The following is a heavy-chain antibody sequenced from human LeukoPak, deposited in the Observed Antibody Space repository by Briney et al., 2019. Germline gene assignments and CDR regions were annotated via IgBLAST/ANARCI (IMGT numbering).Heavy chain of an antibody. D-gene: IGHD3-22*01. V-gene: IGHV3-21*01. CDR2: ISSSSSYI. CDR1: GFTFSSYS. J-gene: IGHJ5*02. CDR3: ARAHKEDSSGYYPWFAP. Sequence: GGSLRLSCAASGFTFSSYSMNWVRQAPGKGLEWVSSISSSSSYIYYADSVKGRFTISRDNAKNSLYLQMNSLRAEDTAVYYCARAHKEDSSGYYPWFAPWGQGTLVTVSS.